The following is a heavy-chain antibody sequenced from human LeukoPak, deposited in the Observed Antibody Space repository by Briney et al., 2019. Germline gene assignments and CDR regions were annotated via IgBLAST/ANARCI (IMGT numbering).Heavy chain of an antibody. CDR3: ARDSDAGLRDAFDI. CDR1: GGSISSGGSY. CDR2: IYYSGST. V-gene: IGHV4-31*03. D-gene: IGHD4-17*01. J-gene: IGHJ3*02. Sequence: SETLSLTCTVSGGSISSGGSYWSWIRQHPGTGLEWIGYIYYSGSTYYNPSLKSRVTISVDTSKNQFSLKLSSVTAADTAVYYCARDSDAGLRDAFDIWGQGTMVTVSS.